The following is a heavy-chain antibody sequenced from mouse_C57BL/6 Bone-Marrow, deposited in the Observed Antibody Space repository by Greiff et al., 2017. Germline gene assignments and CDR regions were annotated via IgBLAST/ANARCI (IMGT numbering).Heavy chain of an antibody. D-gene: IGHD1-1*01. CDR3: ARPGSGDYYGSSYVQFAY. CDR1: GFTFSSYT. Sequence: EVNVVESGGGLVKPGGSLKLSCAASGFTFSSYTMSWVRQTPEKRLEWVATISGGGGNTYYPDSVKGRFTISRDNAKNTLYLQMSGLRSEDTALYYCARPGSGDYYGSSYVQFAYWGQGTLVTVSA. J-gene: IGHJ3*01. CDR2: ISGGGGNT. V-gene: IGHV5-9*01.